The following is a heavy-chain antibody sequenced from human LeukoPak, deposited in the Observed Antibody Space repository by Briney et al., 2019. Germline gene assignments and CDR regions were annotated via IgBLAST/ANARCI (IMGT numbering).Heavy chain of an antibody. CDR3: ARGSYDSSGYARFDP. V-gene: IGHV4-59*01. Sequence: SETLSLTCTVSGGSISSYYWSWIRQPPGKGLEWIGYIYYSGSTNYNPSLKSRVTISVDTSKNQFSLKLSSVTAADTAVYYCARGSYDSSGYARFDPWGQGTLATVSS. CDR2: IYYSGST. CDR1: GGSISSYY. J-gene: IGHJ5*02. D-gene: IGHD3-22*01.